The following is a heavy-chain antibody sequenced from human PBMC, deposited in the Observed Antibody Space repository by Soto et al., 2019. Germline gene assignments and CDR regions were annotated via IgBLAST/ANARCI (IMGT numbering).Heavy chain of an antibody. V-gene: IGHV3-23*01. J-gene: IGHJ5*01. CDR1: GFAFSTSG. Sequence: VQLLESGGGLVQPGESLRLSCAASGFAFSTSGMSWVRQAPGKGLEWVSSIVSGGDTAHYADSVKGRFTSSRDNSKSTLYLQMDSLRAEDTAVYYCATVKGVIDPFGSWGQGTLVTVSS. CDR3: ATVKGVIDPFGS. CDR2: IVSGGDTA.